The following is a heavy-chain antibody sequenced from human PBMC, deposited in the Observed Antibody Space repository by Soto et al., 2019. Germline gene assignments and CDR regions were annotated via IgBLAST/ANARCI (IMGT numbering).Heavy chain of an antibody. V-gene: IGHV4-61*01. J-gene: IGHJ5*02. CDR3: ARDPIDYDFWSGKNWFDP. CDR2: IYYSGST. D-gene: IGHD3-3*01. Sequence: QVQLQESGPGLVKPSETLSLTCTVSGGSVSSGSYYWSWIRQPPGKGLEWIGYIYYSGSTNYNPSLKSRVTISVDTSKTQFSLKLSSVTAADTAVYYCARDPIDYDFWSGKNWFDPWGQGTLVTVSS. CDR1: GGSVSSGSYY.